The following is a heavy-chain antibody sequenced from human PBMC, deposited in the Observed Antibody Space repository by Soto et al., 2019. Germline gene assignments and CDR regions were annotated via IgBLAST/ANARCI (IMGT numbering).Heavy chain of an antibody. V-gene: IGHV3-23*01. CDR3: ASSWLSDF. CDR2: TSADGGTR. CDR1: GNKVRKYA. D-gene: IGHD5-12*01. Sequence: GGSRRVSCAASGNKVRKYAMSWVRQSPGKGLEWVSGTSADGGTRYYAESVKGRFTVSGDNSKSSLYLQMNSLRAEDTAMYYCASSWLSDFWGQGTLVTVSS. J-gene: IGHJ4*02.